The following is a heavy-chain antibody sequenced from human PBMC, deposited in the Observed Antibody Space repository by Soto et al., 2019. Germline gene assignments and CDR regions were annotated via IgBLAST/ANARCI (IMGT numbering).Heavy chain of an antibody. Sequence: EVPLVESGGDLVQPGRSLSLSCAASGFTFDDYAMHWVRQAPGKGLEWVSGISWNSGNKGYADSVKGRFTISRDNAKNFLYLEMNSLRAEDTALYYCAKEAGLVRFFDWLSNGLDVWGQGTAVTVS. V-gene: IGHV3-9*01. CDR2: ISWNSGNK. J-gene: IGHJ6*02. CDR3: AKEAGLVRFFDWLSNGLDV. CDR1: GFTFDDYA. D-gene: IGHD3-9*01.